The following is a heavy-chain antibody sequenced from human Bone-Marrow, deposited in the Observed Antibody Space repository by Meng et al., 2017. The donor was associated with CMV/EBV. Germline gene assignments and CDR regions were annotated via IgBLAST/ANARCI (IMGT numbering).Heavy chain of an antibody. CDR3: ARRLRLDLGDYYYYGMDV. J-gene: IGHJ6*02. CDR2: INPSGGST. Sequence: ASVKVSCKASGYTFTSYYMHWVRQAPGQGLEWMGIINPSGGSTSYAQKFQGRVTMTRDTSTSTVYMELSSLRSEDTAVYYCARRLRLDLGDYYYYGMDVWGQGTMVTVSS. D-gene: IGHD1-26*01. V-gene: IGHV1-46*01. CDR1: GYTFTSYY.